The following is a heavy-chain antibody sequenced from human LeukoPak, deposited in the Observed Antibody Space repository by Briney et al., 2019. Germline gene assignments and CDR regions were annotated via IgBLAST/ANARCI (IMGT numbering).Heavy chain of an antibody. D-gene: IGHD3-22*01. CDR1: GGSISSYY. CDR3: ARVIRYYYDSSGYDAFDI. Sequence: KASETLSLTCTVSGGSISSYYWSRIRQPPGKGLEWIGYIYYSGSTNYNPSLKSRVTISVDTSKNQFSLKLSSVTAADTAVYYCARVIRYYYDSSGYDAFDIWGQGTMVTVSS. CDR2: IYYSGST. V-gene: IGHV4-59*01. J-gene: IGHJ3*02.